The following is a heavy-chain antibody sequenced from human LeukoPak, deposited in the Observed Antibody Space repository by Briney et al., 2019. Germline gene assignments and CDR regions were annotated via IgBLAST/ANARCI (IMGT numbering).Heavy chain of an antibody. Sequence: SETLSLTCTVSGRSISSSSYYWGWIRQPPGKGLEWIGSLYYSGSTYYNPSLKSRVTISVDTSKNQFSLKLSSVTAAGTAVYYCATPRGDRIAAAGTFDYWGQGTLVTVSS. CDR2: LYYSGST. J-gene: IGHJ4*02. V-gene: IGHV4-39*01. CDR1: GRSISSSSYY. D-gene: IGHD6-13*01. CDR3: ATPRGDRIAAAGTFDY.